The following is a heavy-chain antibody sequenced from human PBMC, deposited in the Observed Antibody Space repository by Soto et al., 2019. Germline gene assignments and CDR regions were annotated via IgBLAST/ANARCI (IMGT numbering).Heavy chain of an antibody. J-gene: IGHJ4*02. CDR1: GFSLSNARMG. Sequence: SGPTLVNPTETLTLTCTVCGFSLSNARMGVSWIRQPPGKALEWLAHIFSNDEKSYSTSLKSRLTISKDTSKSQVVLTMTNMDPVDTATYYCARSPTYYYDSSGYYFDYWGQATLVTVSS. D-gene: IGHD3-22*01. CDR2: IFSNDEK. V-gene: IGHV2-26*01. CDR3: ARSPTYYYDSSGYYFDY.